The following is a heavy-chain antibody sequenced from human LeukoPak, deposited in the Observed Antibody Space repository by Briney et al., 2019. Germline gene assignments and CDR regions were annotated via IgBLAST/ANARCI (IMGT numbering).Heavy chain of an antibody. D-gene: IGHD3-22*01. CDR3: ARAGTMIASTGLDY. CDR1: GGSFSGYY. Sequence: SETLSLTCAVYGGSFSGYYWSWIRQPPGKGLEWIGEINHSGSTNYNPSLKSRVTMSVDTSKNQFSLKLSSVTAADTAVYYCARAGTMIASTGLDYWGQGTLVTVSS. J-gene: IGHJ4*02. CDR2: INHSGST. V-gene: IGHV4-34*01.